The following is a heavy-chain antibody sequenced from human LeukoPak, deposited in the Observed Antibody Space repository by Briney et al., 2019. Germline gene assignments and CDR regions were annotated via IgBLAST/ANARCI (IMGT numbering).Heavy chain of an antibody. CDR1: GFTFSSYA. V-gene: IGHV3-30*04. CDR2: ISYDGSNK. Sequence: GGSLRLSCAASGFTFSSYAMHWVRQAPGKGLEWVAVISYDGSNKYYADSVKGRFTISRDNSKNTLYLQMNSLRAGDTAVYYCARESLSGYDFDYWGQGTLVTVSS. D-gene: IGHD5-12*01. CDR3: ARESLSGYDFDY. J-gene: IGHJ4*02.